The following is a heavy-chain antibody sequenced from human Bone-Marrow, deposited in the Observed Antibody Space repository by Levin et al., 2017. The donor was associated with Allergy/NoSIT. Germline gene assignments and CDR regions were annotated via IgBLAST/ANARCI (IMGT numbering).Heavy chain of an antibody. D-gene: IGHD2-21*02. CDR3: ARGPIVVVTAPFDY. Sequence: SETLSLTCAVYGGSFSGYYWSWIRQPPGKGLEWIGEINHSGSTNYNPSLKSRVTISVDTSKNQFSLKLSSVTAADTAVYYCARGPIVVVTAPFDYWGQGTLVTVSS. J-gene: IGHJ4*02. CDR1: GGSFSGYY. V-gene: IGHV4-34*01. CDR2: INHSGST.